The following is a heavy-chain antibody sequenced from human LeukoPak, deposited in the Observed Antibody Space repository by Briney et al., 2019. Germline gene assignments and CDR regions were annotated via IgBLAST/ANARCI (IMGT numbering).Heavy chain of an antibody. CDR3: ANLEYSVWGTDF. D-gene: IGHD3-16*01. CDR2: IYYTGITGIT. J-gene: IGHJ3*01. V-gene: IGHV4-59*11. Sequence: ASETLSLTCSVSGGSISGHYWSWIRHTPGKGLEWIGYIYYTGITGITDYNPSLKSRVTISVDTSKNQFSLSLTSVTAVGTAIYYCANLEYSVWGTDFWGQGTMVTVSS. CDR1: GGSISGHY.